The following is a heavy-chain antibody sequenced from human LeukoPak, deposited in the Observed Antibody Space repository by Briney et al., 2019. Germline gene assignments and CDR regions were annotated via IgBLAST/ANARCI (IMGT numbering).Heavy chain of an antibody. J-gene: IGHJ3*02. V-gene: IGHV1-58*02. CDR3: ASGLEPDYYGDPGVFDI. Sequence: GASVKVSCKASGFTFTSSAMQWVRQARGQRLEWIGWIVVGSGNTNYAQKFQERVTITRDMSTSTAYMELSSLRSEDTAVYYCASGLEPDYYGDPGVFDIWGQGTMVTVSS. CDR1: GFTFTSSA. CDR2: IVVGSGNT. D-gene: IGHD3-10*01.